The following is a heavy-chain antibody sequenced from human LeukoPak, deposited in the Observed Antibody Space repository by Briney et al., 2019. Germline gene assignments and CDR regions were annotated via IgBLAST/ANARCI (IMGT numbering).Heavy chain of an antibody. CDR2: INPDTGGT. J-gene: IGHJ6*02. D-gene: IGHD7-27*01. V-gene: IGHV1-2*02. Sequence: ASVKVSCKASGYTFTGYYMHWVRQAPGQGLEWMGWINPDTGGTKYAQKFQGRVTMTRDTSTSTAYMELGSLRSDDTAVYYCARGLPWGQNSLYGMDVWGQGTTVTVSS. CDR3: ARGLPWGQNSLYGMDV. CDR1: GYTFTGYY.